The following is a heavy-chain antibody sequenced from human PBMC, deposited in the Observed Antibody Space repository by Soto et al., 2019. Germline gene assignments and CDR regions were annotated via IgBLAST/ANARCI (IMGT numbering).Heavy chain of an antibody. J-gene: IGHJ4*02. CDR2: IHYSGRT. CDR1: GVSISSDNDY. CDR3: SRRGRIVGATRGFDS. V-gene: IGHV4-39*01. Sequence: QLQLQESGPGLVKPSETLSLTCKVSGVSISSDNDYCGWIRQPPGKGLEWIGTIHYSGRTYYSPSLMRRVTMSVDTSKNQFSLNLTSLTAADAAVYYCSRRGRIVGATRGFDSWGQGTLVTVSS. D-gene: IGHD1-26*01.